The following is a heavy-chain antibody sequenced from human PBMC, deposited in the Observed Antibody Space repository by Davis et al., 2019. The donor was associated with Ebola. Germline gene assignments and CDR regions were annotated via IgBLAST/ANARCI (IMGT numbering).Heavy chain of an antibody. CDR2: ISGSGGST. CDR3: AKDPAIMISFGGVTFDY. CDR1: GFTFSSYA. V-gene: IGHV3-23*01. D-gene: IGHD3-16*01. Sequence: PGGSLRLSCAASGFTFSSYAMSWVRQAPGKGLEWVSAISGSGGSTYYADSVKGRFTISRDNSKNTLYLQMNSLRAEDTAVYYCAKDPAIMISFGGVTFDYWGQGTLVTVSS. J-gene: IGHJ4*02.